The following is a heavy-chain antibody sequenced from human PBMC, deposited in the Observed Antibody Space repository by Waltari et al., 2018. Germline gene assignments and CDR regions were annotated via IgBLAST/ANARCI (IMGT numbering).Heavy chain of an antibody. CDR2: INHSGST. J-gene: IGHJ4*02. CDR1: GGSFSGYY. V-gene: IGHV4-34*01. Sequence: QVQLQQWGAGLLKPSETLSLTCAVYGGSFSGYYWSWIRQPPGKGLEWIGEINHSGSTNYTPSLKSRVTISVDTSKNQFSLKLSSVTAADTAVYYCARVPLGGYNYGPPLDYWGQGTLVTVSS. CDR3: ARVPLGGYNYGPPLDY. D-gene: IGHD5-12*01.